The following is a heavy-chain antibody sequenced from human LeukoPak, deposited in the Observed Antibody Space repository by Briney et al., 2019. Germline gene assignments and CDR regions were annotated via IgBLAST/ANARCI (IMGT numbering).Heavy chain of an antibody. V-gene: IGHV4-39*01. CDR1: GGSISSSSYS. Sequence: SETLSLTCTVSGGSISSSSYSWGRIRQPPGKGLEWIGSIYYSGNAYYNPSLKSRVTISVDTSKNQFSLKLSSVTAADTAVYYCARAGDYSNYVNYYYYGMDVWGQGTTVTVSS. CDR2: IYYSGNA. CDR3: ARAGDYSNYVNYYYYGMDV. D-gene: IGHD4-4*01. J-gene: IGHJ6*02.